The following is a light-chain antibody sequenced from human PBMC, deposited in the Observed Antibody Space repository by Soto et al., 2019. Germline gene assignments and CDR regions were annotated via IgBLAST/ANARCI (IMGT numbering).Light chain of an antibody. V-gene: IGKV4-1*01. CDR2: WAS. CDR3: QQYYTTPQT. CDR1: QSLLYGGNDRNY. J-gene: IGKJ2*01. Sequence: DIVMTQSPDSLAVSLGERATIDCKSSQSLLYGGNDRNYLAWYQHKPGQSPKLIMYWASTREAGVPDRFSGSGSGTHFTLTISRLQAEDLAVYYCQQYYTTPQTFGQGTKLEIK.